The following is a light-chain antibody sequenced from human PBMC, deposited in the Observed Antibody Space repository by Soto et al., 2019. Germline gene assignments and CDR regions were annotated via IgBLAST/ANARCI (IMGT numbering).Light chain of an antibody. V-gene: IGLV2-14*01. CDR3: SSYTDSSTLVV. CDR1: NSDVGSCNY. Sequence: QSALTQPASVSGSPGQSITISCTGTNSDVGSCNYVSWYQHHPGKAPKLIIYEVTNRPSGVSNRFSGSKSGNTASLTISGLQTEDEAHYYCSSYTDSSTLVVFGGGTKVTVL. J-gene: IGLJ2*01. CDR2: EVT.